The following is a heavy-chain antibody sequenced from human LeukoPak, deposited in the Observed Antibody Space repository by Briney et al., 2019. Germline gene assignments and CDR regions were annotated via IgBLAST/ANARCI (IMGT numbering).Heavy chain of an antibody. Sequence: ASETLSLTCTVSGGSINTYYWSWIRQPPGKGLEWVGYIYYSGSTNYNASLKSRVTISIGTSENQFSLKLRSVTAADTAVYYCARGGYNYGFDYWGQGTLVTVSS. J-gene: IGHJ4*02. V-gene: IGHV4-59*01. CDR2: IYYSGST. CDR3: ARGGYNYGFDY. D-gene: IGHD5-18*01. CDR1: GGSINTYY.